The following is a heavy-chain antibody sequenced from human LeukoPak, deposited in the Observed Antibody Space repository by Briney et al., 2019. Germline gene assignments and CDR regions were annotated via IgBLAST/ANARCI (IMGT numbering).Heavy chain of an antibody. CDR1: TSTVSSNY. V-gene: IGHV3-9*03. CDR3: AKSRGPYYDSSGLDY. CDR2: ISWNSGSI. J-gene: IGHJ4*02. D-gene: IGHD3-22*01. Sequence: GGSLRLSCAASTSTVSSNYMSWVRQAPGKGLEWVSGISWNSGSIGYADSVKGRFTISRDNAKNSLYLQMNSLRAEDMALYYCAKSRGPYYDSSGLDYWGQGTLVTVSS.